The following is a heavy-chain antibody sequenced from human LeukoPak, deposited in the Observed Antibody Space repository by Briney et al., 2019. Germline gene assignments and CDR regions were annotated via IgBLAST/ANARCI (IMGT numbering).Heavy chain of an antibody. D-gene: IGHD6-19*01. Sequence: SETLSLTCTVSGGSISSYYWSWIRQPPGEGLEWIGYIYYSGSTNYNPSLKSRVTISVDTSKNQFSLKLSSVTAADTAVYYCARHADHTYSSGWYSAFDIWGQGTMVTVSS. CDR2: IYYSGST. J-gene: IGHJ3*02. CDR3: ARHADHTYSSGWYSAFDI. V-gene: IGHV4-59*08. CDR1: GGSISSYY.